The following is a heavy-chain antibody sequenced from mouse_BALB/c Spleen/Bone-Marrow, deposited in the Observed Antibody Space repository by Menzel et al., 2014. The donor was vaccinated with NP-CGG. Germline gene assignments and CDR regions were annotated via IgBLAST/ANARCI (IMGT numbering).Heavy chain of an antibody. CDR1: GFTFSSYA. CDR2: ISSGSST. Sequence: EVQVVESGGGLVKPGGSLKLSCAASGFTFSSYAMSWVRQTPEKRLEWVASISSGSSTYYPDSVKGRFTISRDNARNILYPQMSSLRSEDTAMYYCARGRTRGYTMDYWGQGTSVTVSS. J-gene: IGHJ4*01. V-gene: IGHV5-6-5*01. CDR3: ARGRTRGYTMDY.